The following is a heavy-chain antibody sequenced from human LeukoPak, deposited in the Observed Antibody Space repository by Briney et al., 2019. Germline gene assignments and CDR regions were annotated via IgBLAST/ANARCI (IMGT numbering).Heavy chain of an antibody. Sequence: HSGGSLRLSCATSGFTIGKSDMAWVRQAPGKGLEWVASIIGPGGDTYHAGSVRGRFTISRDNSKNTLYLQMSHLRVEDTALYYCAKAAAERCASIKCYPFDSWGQGTLVAVSS. V-gene: IGHV3-23*01. CDR1: GFTIGKSD. D-gene: IGHD1-1*01. CDR2: IIGPGGDT. CDR3: AKAAAERCASIKCYPFDS. J-gene: IGHJ4*02.